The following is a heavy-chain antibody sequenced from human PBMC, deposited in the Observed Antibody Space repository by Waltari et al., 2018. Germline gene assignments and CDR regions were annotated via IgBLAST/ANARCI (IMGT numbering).Heavy chain of an antibody. J-gene: IGHJ4*02. CDR3: AKDHVVVVPGGMTKVFDY. D-gene: IGHD2-2*01. CDR1: GFIFSSYG. V-gene: IGHV3-30*02. CDR2: ITYDGSNK. Sequence: QVHLVESGGGVVQPGGSLRLSCAASGFIFSSYGMHWVRQAPGKGLEWVAFITYDGSNKYYADSMKGRFTVSRDKSKNTLFLQMNTLRAEDTAVYYCAKDHVVVVPGGMTKVFDYWGQGTLVTVSS.